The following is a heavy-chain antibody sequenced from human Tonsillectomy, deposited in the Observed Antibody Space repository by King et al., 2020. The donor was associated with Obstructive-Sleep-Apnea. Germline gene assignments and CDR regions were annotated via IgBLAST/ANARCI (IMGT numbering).Heavy chain of an antibody. CDR3: VKDRAGGVPDAFDI. D-gene: IGHD3-16*01. Sequence: VQLVESGGGLVQPGRSLRLSCAASGFSFDDYAMRWVRQTPGKGLEWVSGINWNSGNIGYADSVKGRFTISRDNAKNSLYLQMNSLRAEDTALYYCVKDRAGGVPDAFDIWGQGTMVTVSS. J-gene: IGHJ3*02. V-gene: IGHV3-9*01. CDR2: INWNSGNI. CDR1: GFSFDDYA.